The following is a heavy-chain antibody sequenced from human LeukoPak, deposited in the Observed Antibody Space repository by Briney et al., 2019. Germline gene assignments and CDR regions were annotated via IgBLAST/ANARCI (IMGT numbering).Heavy chain of an antibody. J-gene: IGHJ4*02. CDR1: GFIFTNYA. D-gene: IGHD3/OR15-3a*01. CDR3: ARGTGNYYGY. CDR2: ISSSSTTI. Sequence: GGSLRLSCAASGFIFTNYAMNWVRQAPEKGLEWVSYISSSSTTIYYADSVKGRFTISRDNAKNSLYLQMNSLRAEDTAVYYCARGTGNYYGYWGQGTLVTVSS. V-gene: IGHV3-48*04.